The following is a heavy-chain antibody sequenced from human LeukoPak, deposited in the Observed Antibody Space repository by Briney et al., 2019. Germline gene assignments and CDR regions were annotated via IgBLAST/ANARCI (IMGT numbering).Heavy chain of an antibody. J-gene: IGHJ4*02. D-gene: IGHD5-12*01. Sequence: GGSLRLSCAATGFTLSNYAMHWVRQAPGKGLEWVAIISFDGSNEYYADSVKGRFTISRDNPKNTVYLQMNSLRDEDTAVYFCARDFAWLFDYWGQGTLVTVSS. CDR1: GFTLSNYA. V-gene: IGHV3-30-3*01. CDR3: ARDFAWLFDY. CDR2: ISFDGSNE.